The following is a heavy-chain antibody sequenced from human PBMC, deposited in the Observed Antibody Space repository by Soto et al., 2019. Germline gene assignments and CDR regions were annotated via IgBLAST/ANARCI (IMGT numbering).Heavy chain of an antibody. J-gene: IGHJ5*02. D-gene: IGHD2-15*01. CDR3: ARNIVVVVAATPWFDP. CDR1: GYTFTSYG. Sequence: QVQLVQSGAEVKKPGASVKVSCKASGYTFTSYGISWVRQAPGQGLEWMGWISAYNGNTNYAQKLQGRVTMTPDTSTSTAYMELRSLRSDDTAVYYCARNIVVVVAATPWFDPWGQGTLVTVSS. V-gene: IGHV1-18*01. CDR2: ISAYNGNT.